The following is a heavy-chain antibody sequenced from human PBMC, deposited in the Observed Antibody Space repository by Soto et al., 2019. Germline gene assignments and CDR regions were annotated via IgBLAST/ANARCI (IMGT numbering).Heavy chain of an antibody. CDR2: INPNSGVT. D-gene: IGHD2-15*01. V-gene: IGHV1-2*02. CDR3: ARDTGYCSGGGCYPSDY. Sequence: VASVKVSCKASGYTFIGYYMHWVRQAPGQGLEWMGWINPNSGVTNVAQKFQGRVTMTSDSSITTAYMDLSRLTSDDTAMYYCARDTGYCSGGGCYPSDYWGQGTLVTVSS. CDR1: GYTFIGYY. J-gene: IGHJ4*02.